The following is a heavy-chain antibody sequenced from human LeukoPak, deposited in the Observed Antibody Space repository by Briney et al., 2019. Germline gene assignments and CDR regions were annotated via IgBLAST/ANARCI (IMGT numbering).Heavy chain of an antibody. CDR1: GFIFSNFS. J-gene: IGHJ4*01. V-gene: IGHV3-21*01. D-gene: IGHD6-19*01. CDR2: ISSSGRYI. CDR3: ARDSVAVAEIDY. Sequence: PGGSLGLSRAASGFIFSNFSLNWVRQAPGKGLEWVSSISSSGRYIYYADSVKGRFTISRDNTKNSLSLQMDSLRAEDTAIYYCARDSVAVAEIDYWGQGTLVTVSS.